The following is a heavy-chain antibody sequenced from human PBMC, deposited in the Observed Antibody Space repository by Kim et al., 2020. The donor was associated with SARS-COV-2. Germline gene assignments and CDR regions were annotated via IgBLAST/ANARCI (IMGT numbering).Heavy chain of an antibody. Sequence: GGSLRLSCAASGSIFSSYGMHWVRQAPGKGLEWVAVISYDGSKKYYADSVKGRFTISRDNSKNTLYLQMNSLRAEDTAVYYCAKNILVWFGELLFASDIWGQGTMVTVSS. D-gene: IGHD3-10*01. J-gene: IGHJ3*02. CDR2: ISYDGSKK. V-gene: IGHV3-30*18. CDR1: GSIFSSYG. CDR3: AKNILVWFGELLFASDI.